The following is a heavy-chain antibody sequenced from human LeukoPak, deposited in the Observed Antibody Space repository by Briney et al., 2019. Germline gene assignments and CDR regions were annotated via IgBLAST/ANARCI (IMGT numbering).Heavy chain of an antibody. V-gene: IGHV5-51*01. CDR2: IYPGDSDT. CDR3: ARSYSSSWYGGYFDY. Sequence: GESLKISCKGSGYSFTSYWIGWVRQMPGKGPEWMGIIYPGDSDTKYSPSFQGQVTISADKSISTAYLQWSSLKASDTAMYYCARSYSSSWYGGYFDYWGQGTLVTVSS. D-gene: IGHD6-13*01. J-gene: IGHJ4*02. CDR1: GYSFTSYW.